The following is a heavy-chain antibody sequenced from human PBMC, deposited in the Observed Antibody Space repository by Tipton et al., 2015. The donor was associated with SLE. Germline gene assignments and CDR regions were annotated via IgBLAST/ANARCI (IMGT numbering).Heavy chain of an antibody. D-gene: IGHD6-6*01. Sequence: TLSLTCTVSGGSISSGSYYWSWIRQPAGKGLEWIGEINHSGSTNYNPSLKSRVTISVDTSKNQFSLKLSSVTAADTAVYYCARVSQQLVGGFTYFDYWGQGTLVTVSS. V-gene: IGHV4-61*09. CDR1: GGSISSGSYY. CDR3: ARVSQQLVGGFTYFDY. J-gene: IGHJ4*02. CDR2: INHSGST.